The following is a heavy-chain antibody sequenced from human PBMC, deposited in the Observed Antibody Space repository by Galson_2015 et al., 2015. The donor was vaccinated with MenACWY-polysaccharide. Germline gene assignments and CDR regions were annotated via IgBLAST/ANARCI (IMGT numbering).Heavy chain of an antibody. D-gene: IGHD6-13*01. CDR3: ARDRGRHSHRPPYYFDF. V-gene: IGHV6-1*01. CDR2: TYYRSQWYT. CDR1: GDSVSSHPAS. J-gene: IGHJ4*02. Sequence: CAISGDSVSSHPASWNWIRQSPSRGLEWLGRTYYRSQWYTDYAVSVKSRIAINADASRNQFSLQLNSVTPDDTAVYYCARDRGRHSHRPPYYFDFWGRGTLVTVSS.